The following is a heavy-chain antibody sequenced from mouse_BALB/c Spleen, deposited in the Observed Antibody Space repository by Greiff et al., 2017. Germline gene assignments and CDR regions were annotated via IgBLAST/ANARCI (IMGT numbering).Heavy chain of an antibody. Sequence: EVQLQQSGPELVKPGASVKISCKASGYTFTDYNMHWVKQSHGKSLEWIGYIYPYNGGTGYNQKFKSKATLTVDNSSSTAYMELRSLTSEDSAVYYCARGLYEPEDAMDYWGQGTSVTVSS. J-gene: IGHJ4*01. D-gene: IGHD2-3*01. V-gene: IGHV1S29*02. CDR2: IYPYNGGT. CDR3: ARGLYEPEDAMDY. CDR1: GYTFTDYN.